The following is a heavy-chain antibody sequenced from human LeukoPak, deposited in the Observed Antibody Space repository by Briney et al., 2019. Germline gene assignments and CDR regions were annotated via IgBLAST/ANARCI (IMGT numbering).Heavy chain of an antibody. D-gene: IGHD6-13*01. CDR2: IYYSGST. Sequence: SETLSLTCTVSGGSISSSSYYWGWIRQPPGKGLEWIGSIYYSGSTNYNPSLKSRVTISVDTSKNQFSLKLSSVTAADTAVYYCAREPIAAAGPFDPWGQGTLVTVSS. CDR1: GGSISSSSYY. J-gene: IGHJ5*02. CDR3: AREPIAAAGPFDP. V-gene: IGHV4-39*07.